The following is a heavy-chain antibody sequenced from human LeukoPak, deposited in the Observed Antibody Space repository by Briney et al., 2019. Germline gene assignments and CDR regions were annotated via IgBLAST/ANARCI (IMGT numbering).Heavy chain of an antibody. Sequence: GASVTVSCKASGYTFTSYGISWVRQAPGQGLEWMGWISAYNGNTNYAQKLQGRVTMTTDTSTSTAYMELRSLRSDDTAVYYCARGPLLWFGELLYPDYWGQGTLVTVSS. V-gene: IGHV1-18*01. CDR3: ARGPLLWFGELLYPDY. D-gene: IGHD3-10*01. CDR1: GYTFTSYG. CDR2: ISAYNGNT. J-gene: IGHJ4*02.